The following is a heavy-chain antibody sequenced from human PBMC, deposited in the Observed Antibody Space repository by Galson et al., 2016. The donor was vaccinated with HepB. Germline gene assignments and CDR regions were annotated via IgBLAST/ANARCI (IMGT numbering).Heavy chain of an antibody. V-gene: IGHV3-7*03. CDR2: IKQDGSEK. D-gene: IGHD3-3*01. J-gene: IGHJ4*02. CDR3: ARAILRAKSRVAFDY. CDR1: GFTFGTYW. Sequence: SLRLSCAASGFTFGTYWMSWVRQAPGKGLEWVANIKQDGSEKYYVDSVKGRFTISRDNAKNSLFLQMSSLRAEDTAVYYCARAILRAKSRVAFDYWGQGTLVTVSS.